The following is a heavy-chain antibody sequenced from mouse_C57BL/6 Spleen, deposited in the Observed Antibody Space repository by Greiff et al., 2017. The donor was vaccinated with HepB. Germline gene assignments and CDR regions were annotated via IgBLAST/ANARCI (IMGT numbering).Heavy chain of an antibody. J-gene: IGHJ2*01. CDR3: ARLPYGNPIYFDY. CDR1: GFTFSSYG. V-gene: IGHV5-6*02. Sequence: DVKLVESGGDLVKPGGSLKLSCAASGFTFSSYGMSWVRQTPDKRLEWVATISSGGSYTYYPDSVKGRFTISRDNAKNTLYLQMSSLKSEDTAMYYCARLPYGNPIYFDYWGQGTTLTVSS. D-gene: IGHD2-1*01. CDR2: ISSGGSYT.